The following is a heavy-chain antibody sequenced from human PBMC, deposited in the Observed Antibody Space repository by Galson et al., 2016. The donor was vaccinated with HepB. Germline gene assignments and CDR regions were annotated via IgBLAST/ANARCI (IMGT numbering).Heavy chain of an antibody. V-gene: IGHV3-64D*06. CDR1: GFTFSSYA. J-gene: IGHJ4*02. CDR3: VKLPTSCHPVDY. D-gene: IGHD6-6*01. CDR2: ISSNGGTT. Sequence: SLRLSCAASGFTFSSYAMHWVRQAPGQGLEDVSAISSNGGTTFYADSVKGRFTISRDNSKNTLYLQMSSLRVEDTAVFYCVKLPTSCHPVDYWGQGTLVTVSA.